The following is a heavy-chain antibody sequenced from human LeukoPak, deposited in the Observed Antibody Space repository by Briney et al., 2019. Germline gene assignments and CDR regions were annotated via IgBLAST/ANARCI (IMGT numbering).Heavy chain of an antibody. CDR2: IYYSGST. J-gene: IGHJ4*02. D-gene: IGHD2-2*01. CDR1: GGSISSYY. CDR3: ARQRIGYCSSTSCYDRGPFDY. V-gene: IGHV4-59*08. Sequence: PSETLSLTCTVSGGSISSYYWSWIRQPPGKGLEWIGYIYYSGSTNYNPSLKSRVTISVDTSKNQFSLKLSSVTAADTAVYYCARQRIGYCSSTSCYDRGPFDYWGQGTLVTVSS.